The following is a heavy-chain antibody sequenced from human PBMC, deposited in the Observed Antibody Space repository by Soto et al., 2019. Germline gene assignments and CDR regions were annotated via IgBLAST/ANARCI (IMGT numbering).Heavy chain of an antibody. Sequence: QVKLVQSGAEVKTPGSSVKVSCKASGGTLSDYAISWVRQAPGQGLEWMGGIMPNVDSANYAQNFQGRLTISADESTSTAKLELSSLRYDDTDVYYCAVAAVREIMAQESSGMSVWGQGTTVLVSS. D-gene: IGHD3-10*01. CDR3: AVAAVREIMAQESSGMSV. V-gene: IGHV1-69*01. CDR1: GGTLSDYA. CDR2: IMPNVDSA. J-gene: IGHJ6*02.